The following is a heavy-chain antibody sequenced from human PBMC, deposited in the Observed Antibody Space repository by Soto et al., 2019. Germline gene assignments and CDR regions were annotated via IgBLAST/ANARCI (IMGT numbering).Heavy chain of an antibody. J-gene: IGHJ4*02. V-gene: IGHV4-4*07. CDR1: GDSIKNYY. CDR2: IYSTGST. D-gene: IGHD6-13*01. CDR3: ARDKYSSNWYHFDY. Sequence: SETLSLTCTVSGDSIKNYYWSWIRQPAGKGLAWIGRIYSTGSTNYNPSLRSRVTMSVDTSKNQLSLKLRSVTAADTAVYYCARDKYSSNWYHFDYWGQGALVTVSS.